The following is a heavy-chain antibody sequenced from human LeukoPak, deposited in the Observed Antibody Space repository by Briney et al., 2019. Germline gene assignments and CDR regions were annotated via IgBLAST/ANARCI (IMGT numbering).Heavy chain of an antibody. J-gene: IGHJ4*02. CDR2: ISPNSGGT. CDR1: GYSFTGYD. CDR3: ARDSSEGYLDY. D-gene: IGHD1-26*01. Sequence: ASVKVSFKASGYSFTGYDIQWVRQAPGQGLEWMGWISPNSGGTNYAQKFQGRVTMTRYTSISTAYMELSRLRSDDTAIYYCARDSSEGYLDYWGQGTLVTVSS. V-gene: IGHV1-2*02.